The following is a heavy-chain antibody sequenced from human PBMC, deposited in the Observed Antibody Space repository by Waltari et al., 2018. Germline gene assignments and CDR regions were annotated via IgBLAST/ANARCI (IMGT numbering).Heavy chain of an antibody. CDR2: TIPILGIA. CDR1: GGTFSSYA. Sequence: QVQLVQSGAEVKKPGSSVKVSCKASGGTFSSYAISWVRQAPGQGLEWMGGTIPILGIANYAQKFQGRVTITADESTSTAYMELSSLRSEDTAVYYCARGHSGYGEPDYWGQGTLVTVSS. CDR3: ARGHSGYGEPDY. V-gene: IGHV1-69*04. J-gene: IGHJ4*02. D-gene: IGHD5-12*01.